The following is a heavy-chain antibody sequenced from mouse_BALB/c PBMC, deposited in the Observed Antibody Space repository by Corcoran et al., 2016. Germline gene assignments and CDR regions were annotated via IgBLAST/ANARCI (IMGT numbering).Heavy chain of an antibody. CDR3: ARGIYYNFDY. D-gene: IGHD1-1*01. CDR1: GCTFTNYG. CDR2: INTYTGEP. J-gene: IGHJ2*01. Sequence: QIQLVQSGPELKKTGETVKMSRKASGCTFTNYGMNWVKQAPRKGLKGMGWINTYTGEPTYADDFKGRFAFSLETSASTAYLQINNLKNEDTATYFCARGIYYNFDYWGQGTTLTVSS. V-gene: IGHV9-3-1*01.